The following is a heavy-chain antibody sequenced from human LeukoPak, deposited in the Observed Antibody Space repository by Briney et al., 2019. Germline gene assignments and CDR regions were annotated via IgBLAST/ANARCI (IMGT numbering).Heavy chain of an antibody. CDR3: ATPAELVVVNAFDY. CDR1: VYTLTELS. D-gene: IGHD2-8*02. V-gene: IGHV1-24*01. J-gene: IGHJ4*02. Sequence: ASVNVSCTVSVYTLTELSMHWVRQAPGKGRKWMGGFDPEDGETIYAQKFQGRVTMTEDTSTDTAYMELSSLRSEDTAVYYCATPAELVVVNAFDYWGQGTLVTVS. CDR2: FDPEDGET.